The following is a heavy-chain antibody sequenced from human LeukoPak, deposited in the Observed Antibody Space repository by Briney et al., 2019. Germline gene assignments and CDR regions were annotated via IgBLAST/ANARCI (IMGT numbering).Heavy chain of an antibody. D-gene: IGHD3-10*01. CDR3: ARDRATYALYYYGMDV. J-gene: IGHJ6*02. V-gene: IGHV3-48*03. Sequence: PGGSLRLSCAASGFTFSSYEMSWVRQAPGKGLEWVSYISSSGSTIYYADSVKGRFTISRDNAKNSLYLQMNSLRAEDTAVYYCARDRATYALYYYGMDVWGQGTTVTVSS. CDR2: ISSSGSTI. CDR1: GFTFSSYE.